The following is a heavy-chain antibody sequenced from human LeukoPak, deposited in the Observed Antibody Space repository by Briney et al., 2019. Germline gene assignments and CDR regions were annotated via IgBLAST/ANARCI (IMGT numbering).Heavy chain of an antibody. Sequence: PSETLSLTCAVYGGSFSGYYWSWIRQPPGKGLEWIGEINHSGSTNYNPSLKSRVTISVDTSKNQFSLKLSSVTAADTAVYYCARRRQMYVRGNNWFDPWGQETLVTVSS. CDR3: ARRRQMYVRGNNWFDP. CDR1: GGSFSGYY. J-gene: IGHJ5*02. D-gene: IGHD3-16*01. V-gene: IGHV4-34*01. CDR2: INHSGST.